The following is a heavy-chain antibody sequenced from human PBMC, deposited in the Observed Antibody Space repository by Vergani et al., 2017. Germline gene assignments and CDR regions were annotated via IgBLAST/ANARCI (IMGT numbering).Heavy chain of an antibody. CDR3: ARGARLDFDL. CDR2: IYYSGST. D-gene: IGHD6-25*01. Sequence: QVQLQESGPGLVKPSETLSLTCTVSGGSISSYYWSWIRQPPGKGLEWIGYIYYSGSTNYNPSLKSRVTLSVDTSKNQFSLKLSSVTAADTAVYYCARGARLDFDLWGRGTLVTVSS. CDR1: GGSISSYY. V-gene: IGHV4-59*01. J-gene: IGHJ2*01.